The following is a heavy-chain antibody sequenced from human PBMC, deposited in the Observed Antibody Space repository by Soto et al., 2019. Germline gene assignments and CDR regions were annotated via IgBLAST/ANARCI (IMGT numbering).Heavy chain of an antibody. Sequence: EVQLLESGGGLVQPGGSLRLSCAASGFTFSSYAMSWVRQAPGKGLEWVSAISGSGGSTYYADSVKGRFTISRDNSKNTRYLQMNSLRAEDTAVYYCAKRGHYDFWSGSSHCGQGTLVTVSS. CDR3: AKRGHYDFWSGSSH. J-gene: IGHJ4*02. V-gene: IGHV3-23*01. CDR2: ISGSGGST. D-gene: IGHD3-3*01. CDR1: GFTFSSYA.